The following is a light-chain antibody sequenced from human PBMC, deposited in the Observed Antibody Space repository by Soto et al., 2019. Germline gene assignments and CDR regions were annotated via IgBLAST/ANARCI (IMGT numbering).Light chain of an antibody. CDR1: QSLINY. CDR3: QHRSNSWT. J-gene: IGKJ1*01. CDR2: DAS. Sequence: EIVLTQSPATLSLSPGERATLSCRASQSLINYLAWYQQKPGQAPRLLIYDASTMATGIPARFSGSGSGTDFTLTIASLEPEDFAVYYCQHRSNSWTFGQGTKVEIK. V-gene: IGKV3-11*01.